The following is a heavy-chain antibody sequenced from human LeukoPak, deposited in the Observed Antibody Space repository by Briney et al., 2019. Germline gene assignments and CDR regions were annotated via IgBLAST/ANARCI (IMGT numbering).Heavy chain of an antibody. Sequence: ASVKVSCKASGYTFTSYGISWVRQAAGQGLEWMGWISAYNGNTNYAQKLQGRVTMTTDTSTSTAYMELRSLRSDDTAVYYCAREKYSSGWYYFDYWGQGTLVTVSS. CDR2: ISAYNGNT. D-gene: IGHD6-19*01. V-gene: IGHV1-18*01. J-gene: IGHJ4*02. CDR3: AREKYSSGWYYFDY. CDR1: GYTFTSYG.